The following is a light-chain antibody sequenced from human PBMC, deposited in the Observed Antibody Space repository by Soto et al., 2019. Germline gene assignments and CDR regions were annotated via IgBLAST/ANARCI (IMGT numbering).Light chain of an antibody. Sequence: DIVMTQSPDSLAVSLGERATINCKSSQSVLYSSNNKNYLAWYQQQPGQPPTLLIYWASTRESGVPDRFSGSGSGTAFTLTSSSMQAEDVAVYYCQQYYTTPRALGQGTKVEI. V-gene: IGKV4-1*01. CDR3: QQYYTTPRA. CDR2: WAS. CDR1: QSVLYSSNNKNY. J-gene: IGKJ1*01.